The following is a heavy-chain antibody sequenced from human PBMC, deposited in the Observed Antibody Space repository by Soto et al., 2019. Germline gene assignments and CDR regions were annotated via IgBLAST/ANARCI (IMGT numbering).Heavy chain of an antibody. D-gene: IGHD6-19*01. CDR1: GYSFTSYW. CDR3: ARHLVGDSSGPWPGMDV. V-gene: IGHV5-10-1*01. CDR2: IDDSDSYT. Sequence: LKISCKGSGYSFTSYWYSRGRHLPAPGLEWVARIDDSDSYTNYGPSLQGHVTISADKSISTAYLQWSSLKASDTAMYYCARHLVGDSSGPWPGMDVWGQGTTVTVSS. J-gene: IGHJ6*02.